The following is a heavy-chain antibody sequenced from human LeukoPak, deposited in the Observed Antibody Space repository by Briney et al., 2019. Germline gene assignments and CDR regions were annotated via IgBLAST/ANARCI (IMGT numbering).Heavy chain of an antibody. D-gene: IGHD2-15*01. CDR3: AKGGPNCSGGSCYYYYYMDV. CDR2: ISGSGGST. Sequence: PGGSLRLSCAASGFTFSSYAMSWVRQAPGKGLEWVSAISGSGGSTYYADSVKGRFTISRDNSKNTLYQQMNSLRAEDTAVYYCAKGGPNCSGGSCYYYYYMDVWGKGTTVTVSS. J-gene: IGHJ6*03. V-gene: IGHV3-23*01. CDR1: GFTFSSYA.